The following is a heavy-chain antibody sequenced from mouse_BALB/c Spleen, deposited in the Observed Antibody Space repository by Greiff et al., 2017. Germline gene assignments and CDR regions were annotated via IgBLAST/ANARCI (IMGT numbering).Heavy chain of an antibody. J-gene: IGHJ4*01. CDR2: ISSGGSYT. D-gene: IGHD2-3*01. Sequence: EVQLQESGGDLVKPGGSLKLSCAASGFTFSSYGMSWVRQTPDKRLEWVATISSGGSYTYYPDSVKGRFTISRDNAKNTLYLQMSSLKSEDTAMYYCARRGWSLSGAMDYWGQGTSVTVSS. CDR1: GFTFSSYG. CDR3: ARRGWSLSGAMDY. V-gene: IGHV5-6*01.